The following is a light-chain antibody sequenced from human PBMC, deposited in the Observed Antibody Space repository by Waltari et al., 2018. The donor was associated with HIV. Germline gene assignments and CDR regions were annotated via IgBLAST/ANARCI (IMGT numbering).Light chain of an antibody. CDR2: GRN. Sequence: SSELTQGPAVSVALGQTVRITCQGDRLRFHYASWYQQKPGQAPVLVIYGRNNRPSGIPARFSGSRSGNTASLTITGAQAEDEADYYCNSRDGSGYLHVLFGGGTKLTVL. J-gene: IGLJ2*01. V-gene: IGLV3-19*01. CDR1: RLRFHY. CDR3: NSRDGSGYLHVL.